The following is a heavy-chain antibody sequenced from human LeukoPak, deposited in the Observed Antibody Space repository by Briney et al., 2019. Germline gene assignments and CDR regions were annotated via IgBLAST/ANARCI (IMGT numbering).Heavy chain of an antibody. CDR1: GDSISSYF. Sequence: SETLSLTCSVSGDSISSYFWAWIRQPPGKGLEWIGYIYYSGSTNYNPSLKSRVTISVDTSKNQFSLKLSSVTAADTAVYYCARDRIAVAGTGYYYGMDVWGQGTTVTVSS. CDR3: ARDRIAVAGTGYYYGMDV. D-gene: IGHD6-19*01. J-gene: IGHJ6*02. CDR2: IYYSGST. V-gene: IGHV4-59*01.